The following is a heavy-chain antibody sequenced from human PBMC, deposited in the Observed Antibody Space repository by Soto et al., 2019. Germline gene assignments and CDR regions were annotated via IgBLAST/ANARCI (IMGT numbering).Heavy chain of an antibody. CDR1: GYTFTSYD. D-gene: IGHD3-10*01. CDR3: ARDQNGSGNNFTRYFYN. V-gene: IGHV1-8*01. CDR2: MNPNSGNT. J-gene: IGHJ4*02. Sequence: ASVKVSCKASGYTFTSYDINWVRQATGQGFEYLGWMNPNSGNTGYVKKFQGRVTISVDKSKNQFSLNLSSVTAADTAVYYCARDQNGSGNNFTRYFYNWGQGTLVTPSS.